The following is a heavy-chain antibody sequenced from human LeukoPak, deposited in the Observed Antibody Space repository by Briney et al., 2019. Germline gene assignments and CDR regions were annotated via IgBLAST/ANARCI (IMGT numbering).Heavy chain of an antibody. CDR3: ARVAFYYYYGMDV. CDR1: GFTVSSNY. J-gene: IGHJ6*02. Sequence: GGSLRLSCAASGFTVSSNYMSWVRQAPGKGLEWVSVIYSGGSTYYADSVKGRFTISRDNSKNTLYLQMNSLRAEDTAMYYCARVAFYYYYGMDVWGQGTTVTVSS. V-gene: IGHV3-66*01. CDR2: IYSGGST.